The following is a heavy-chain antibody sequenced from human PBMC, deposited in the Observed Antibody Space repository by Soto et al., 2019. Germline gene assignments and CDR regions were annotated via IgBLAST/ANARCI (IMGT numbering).Heavy chain of an antibody. Sequence: QVQLVQSGAEVKKPGSSVKVSCKASGGTFSSYAISWVRQAPGQGLEWMGGIIPIFGTADYAQKFQGRVTITAAESTSTAYMGLSSLRSEDTAVYYCATQGLPNYYYSGMDVWGQGTTVTVSS. D-gene: IGHD5-18*01. V-gene: IGHV1-69*12. CDR1: GGTFSSYA. CDR3: ATQGLPNYYYSGMDV. CDR2: IIPIFGTA. J-gene: IGHJ6*02.